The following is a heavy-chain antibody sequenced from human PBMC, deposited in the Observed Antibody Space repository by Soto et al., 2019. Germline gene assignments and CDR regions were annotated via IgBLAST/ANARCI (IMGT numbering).Heavy chain of an antibody. CDR1: GGSISSGGYY. CDR3: ARGPFVTRIAAAGTPKYFQH. J-gene: IGHJ1*01. Sequence: SETLSLTCTVSGGSISSGGYYWSWIRQHPGKGLEWIGYIYYSGSTNYNPSLKSRVTISVDTSKNQFSLKLSSVTAADTAVYYCARGPFVTRIAAAGTPKYFQHWGQGTLVTVSS. D-gene: IGHD6-13*01. V-gene: IGHV4-31*03. CDR2: IYYSGST.